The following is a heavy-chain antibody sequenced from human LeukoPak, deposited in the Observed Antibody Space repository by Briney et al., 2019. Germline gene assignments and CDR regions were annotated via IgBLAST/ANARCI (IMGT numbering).Heavy chain of an antibody. CDR3: ARDLGYDFWSGSAHWFDP. CDR2: ISSSSSYI. J-gene: IGHJ5*02. Sequence: GGSLRLSCAASGFTSSSYAMSWVRQAPGKGLEWVSSISSSSSYIYYADSVKGRFTISRDNAKNSLYLQMNSLRAEDTAVYYCARDLGYDFWSGSAHWFDPWGQGTLVTVSS. V-gene: IGHV3-21*01. D-gene: IGHD3-3*01. CDR1: GFTSSSYA.